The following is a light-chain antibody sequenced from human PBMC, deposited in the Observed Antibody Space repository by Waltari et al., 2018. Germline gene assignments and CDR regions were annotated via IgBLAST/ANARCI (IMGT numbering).Light chain of an antibody. CDR2: DVN. Sequence: QSALTQPASVSGSPGQPITTSCPGTSSDVGVYDFVSWYQQHPGKAPKVMIYDVNKWPSGVSNRFSGSKSGNTASLTISGLQAEDEAEYYCSSYTSSNTWVFGGGTQVTVL. CDR3: SSYTSSNTWV. CDR1: SSDVGVYDF. J-gene: IGLJ3*02. V-gene: IGLV2-14*01.